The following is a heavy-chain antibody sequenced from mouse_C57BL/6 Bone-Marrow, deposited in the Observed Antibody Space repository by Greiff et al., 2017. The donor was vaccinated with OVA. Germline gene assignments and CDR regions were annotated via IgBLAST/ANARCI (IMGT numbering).Heavy chain of an antibody. J-gene: IGHJ4*01. D-gene: IGHD1-1*01. CDR2: ISYDGSN. CDR1: GYSITSGYY. V-gene: IGHV3-6*01. CDR3: ASIYYYGSRTSYYAMDY. Sequence: EVKLQESGPGLVKPSQSLSLTCSVTGYSITSGYYWNWIRQFPGNKLEWMGYISYDGSNNYNPSLKNRISITRDTSKNQFFLKLNSVTTEDTATYYCASIYYYGSRTSYYAMDYWGQGTSVTVSS.